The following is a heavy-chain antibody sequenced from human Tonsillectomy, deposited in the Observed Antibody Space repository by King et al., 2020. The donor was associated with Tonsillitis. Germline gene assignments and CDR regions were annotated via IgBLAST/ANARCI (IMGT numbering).Heavy chain of an antibody. D-gene: IGHD3-16*01. CDR2: IRFDGSKK. Sequence: VQLVESGGGVVQPGGSLRLSCAASGFTFNNYGMHWVRQAPGKGLEWVAFIRFDGSKKDYADSVKGRFNISRDNSKNTLSLQMNSLRAEDTAVYYCGNSEYQSKYGGDSYGMDVWGQGTTVTVSS. CDR3: GNSEYQSKYGGDSYGMDV. CDR1: GFTFNNYG. J-gene: IGHJ6*02. V-gene: IGHV3-30*02.